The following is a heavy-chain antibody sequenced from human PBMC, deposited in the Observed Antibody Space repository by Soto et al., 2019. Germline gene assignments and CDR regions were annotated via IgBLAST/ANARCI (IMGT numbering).Heavy chain of an antibody. J-gene: IGHJ6*02. CDR2: MNPNSGNT. V-gene: IGHV1-8*01. D-gene: IGHD3-3*01. Sequence: GASVKVSCKASGYTFSNYEINGLRQATGQGLEWMGWMNPNSGNTANAHKFQKRVTMTRNTSTSTTYMELSSLRSEDTAVYYCIGWSGPGGMDVRGQETTVTVSS. CDR1: GYTFSNYE. CDR3: IGWSGPGGMDV.